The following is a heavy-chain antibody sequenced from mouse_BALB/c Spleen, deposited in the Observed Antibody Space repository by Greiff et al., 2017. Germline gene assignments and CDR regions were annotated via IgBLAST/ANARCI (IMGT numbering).Heavy chain of an antibody. CDR2: INPSNGGT. CDR3: TISSMDY. CDR1: GYTFTSYY. Sequence: QVQLKESGAELVKPGASVKLSCKASGYTFTSYYMYWVKQRPGQGLEWIGEINPSNGGTNFNEKFKSKATLTVDKSSSTAYMQLSSLTSEDSAVYYCTISSMDYWGQGTSVTVSS. V-gene: IGHV1S81*02. J-gene: IGHJ4*01.